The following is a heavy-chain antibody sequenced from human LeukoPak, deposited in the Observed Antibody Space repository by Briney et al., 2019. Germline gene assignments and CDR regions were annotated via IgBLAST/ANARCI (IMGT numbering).Heavy chain of an antibody. CDR3: ARDRAYYGSGDVSFDI. V-gene: IGHV4-30-4*01. CDR2: IYYSGST. D-gene: IGHD3-10*01. CDR1: GGSISSGDYY. J-gene: IGHJ3*02. Sequence: SQTLSLTCTVSGGSISSGDYYWSWIRQPPGKGLEWIGYIYYSGSTYYNPSLKSRVTISVDTSKNQFSLKLSSVTAADTAVHYCARDRAYYGSGDVSFDIWGQGTMVTVSS.